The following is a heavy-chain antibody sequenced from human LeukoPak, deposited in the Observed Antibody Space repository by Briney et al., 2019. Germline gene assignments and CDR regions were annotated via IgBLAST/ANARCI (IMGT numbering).Heavy chain of an antibody. D-gene: IGHD3-22*01. V-gene: IGHV3-21*01. Sequence: GGSLRLSCAASGFNFSSYSMNWVRQAPGKGLEWVSCISSSSSHIYYADSVKGRFTIARDNAKNSLYLQMNCLRAEDTAVYYCVTDGADYYDSTGYPIYFDYWGQGTLVTVSS. CDR2: ISSSSSHI. CDR1: GFNFSSYS. J-gene: IGHJ4*02. CDR3: VTDGADYYDSTGYPIYFDY.